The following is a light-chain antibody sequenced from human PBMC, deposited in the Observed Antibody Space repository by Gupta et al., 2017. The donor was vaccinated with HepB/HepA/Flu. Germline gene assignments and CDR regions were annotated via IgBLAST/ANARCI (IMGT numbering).Light chain of an antibody. J-gene: IGKJ4*01. V-gene: IGKV1-39*01. CDR1: QSISSY. CDR2: AAS. CDR3: QHSYSTNT. Sequence: DIQMTQSPSSLSASVGDRVTITCRESQSISSYLNWYQQKPGKAPKLLIYAASRGQSGVTSRFSGSGYVNDFTRTSNRRQDEDFANYYGQHSYSTNTFGRGTKVEIK.